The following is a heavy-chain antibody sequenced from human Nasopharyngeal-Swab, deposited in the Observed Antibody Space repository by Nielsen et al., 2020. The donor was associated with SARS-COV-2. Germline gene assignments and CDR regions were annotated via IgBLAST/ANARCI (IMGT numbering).Heavy chain of an antibody. CDR3: ARESAAGWY. Sequence: GGSLRLSCAASGFTFSSYAMSWVRQAPGKGLEWVSVIYSGGSTYYADSVKGRFTISRDNSKNTLYLQMNSLRAEDTAVYYCARESAAGWYWGQGTLVTVSS. CDR1: GFTFSSYA. V-gene: IGHV3-53*01. J-gene: IGHJ4*02. D-gene: IGHD6-25*01. CDR2: IYSGGST.